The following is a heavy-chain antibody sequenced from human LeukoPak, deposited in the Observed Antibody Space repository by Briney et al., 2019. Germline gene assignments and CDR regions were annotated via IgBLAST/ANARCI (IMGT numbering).Heavy chain of an antibody. J-gene: IGHJ3*02. CDR2: INHSGST. CDR3: ARGQKNWGPNDAFDI. Sequence: GSLRLSCTVSGFTVSSNSMSWVRQAPGKGLEWIGEINHSGSTNYNPSLKSRVTISVDTSKNQFSLKLSSVTAADTAVYYCARGQKNWGPNDAFDIWGQGTMVTVSS. CDR1: GFTVSSNS. D-gene: IGHD7-27*01. V-gene: IGHV4-34*01.